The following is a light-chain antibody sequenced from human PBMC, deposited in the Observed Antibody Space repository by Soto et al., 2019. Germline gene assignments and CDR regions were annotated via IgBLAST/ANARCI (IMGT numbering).Light chain of an antibody. Sequence: EVVLTQSPGTLSLSPGERATLSCRASESVSSSFLTWYQQKPGQAPRLLIYRTSNRVTGIPDRFSGSGSGTDFTLTISRLEPEDFALYFCQHYGNSLWTFGQGTKVEIK. J-gene: IGKJ1*01. CDR3: QHYGNSLWT. V-gene: IGKV3-20*01. CDR2: RTS. CDR1: ESVSSSF.